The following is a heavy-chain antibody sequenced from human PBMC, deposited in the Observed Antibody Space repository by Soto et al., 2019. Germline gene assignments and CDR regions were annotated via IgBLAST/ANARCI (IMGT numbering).Heavy chain of an antibody. CDR1: GFTFSSYS. CDR3: ARDTRVEMATSWGYYYYGMDV. V-gene: IGHV3-48*02. J-gene: IGHJ6*02. Sequence: GGSLRLSCAASGFTFSSYSMNWVRQAPGKGLEWVSYISSSSSTIYYADSVKGRFTISRDNAKNSLYLQMNSLRDEDTAVYYCARDTRVEMATSWGYYYYGMDVWGQGTTVTVSS. CDR2: ISSSSSTI. D-gene: IGHD5-12*01.